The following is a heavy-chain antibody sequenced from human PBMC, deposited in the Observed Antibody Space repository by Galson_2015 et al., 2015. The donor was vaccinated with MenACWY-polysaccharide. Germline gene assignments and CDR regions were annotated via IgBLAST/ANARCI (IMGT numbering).Heavy chain of an antibody. V-gene: IGHV3-30*02. J-gene: IGHJ4*02. Sequence: SLRLSCAASRFTFSSYGMHWVRQAPGKGLERVAFIRYDGSNTYYADSVKGRFTISRDNSKNTLYLQMNSLRVEDTAVYYRAKDRDSSSSDPDYWGQGTLVTVSS. CDR2: IRYDGSNT. CDR3: AKDRDSSSSDPDY. CDR1: RFTFSSYG. D-gene: IGHD6-6*01.